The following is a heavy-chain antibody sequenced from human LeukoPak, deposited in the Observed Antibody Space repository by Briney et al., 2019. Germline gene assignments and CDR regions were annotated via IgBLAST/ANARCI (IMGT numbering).Heavy chain of an antibody. CDR1: GFTFSNAW. D-gene: IGHD3-10*01. Sequence: GGSLRLSCAASGFTFSNAWMTWVRQAPGKGLEWVANIKQDGSEKYYVDSVKGRFTISRDNAKNSLYLQMNSLRAEDTAVYYCASSYGSGSYYFFQHWGQGTLVTVSS. V-gene: IGHV3-7*01. CDR2: IKQDGSEK. CDR3: ASSYGSGSYYFFQH. J-gene: IGHJ1*01.